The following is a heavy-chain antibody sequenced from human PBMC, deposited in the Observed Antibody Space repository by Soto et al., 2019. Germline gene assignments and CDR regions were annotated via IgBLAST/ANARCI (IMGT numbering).Heavy chain of an antibody. D-gene: IGHD3-3*01. Sequence: GGSLRLSCAASGFTFSSYGMHWVRQAPGKGLEWVAVIWYDGSNKYYADSVKGRFTISRDNSKNTLYLQMNSLRAEDTAVYYCARDGGITIFGVAYYYGMDVWGQGTTVTVSS. CDR2: IWYDGSNK. J-gene: IGHJ6*02. CDR1: GFTFSSYG. CDR3: ARDGGITIFGVAYYYGMDV. V-gene: IGHV3-33*01.